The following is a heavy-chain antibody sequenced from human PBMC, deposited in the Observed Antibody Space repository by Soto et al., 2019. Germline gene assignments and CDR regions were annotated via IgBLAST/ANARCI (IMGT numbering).Heavy chain of an antibody. Sequence: QVQLVESGGGLVKPGGSLRLSCAASGLTFSDHYMTWIRQTPGKGLEWVSGISSSGSTMYYAGSVKGRFTISRDNAKNSLYLQMDSLRVEDTAVYYCARDQGGTGTMPFDYWGQGTLVTVSS. J-gene: IGHJ4*02. CDR3: ARDQGGTGTMPFDY. CDR2: ISSSGSTM. D-gene: IGHD1-7*01. CDR1: GLTFSDHY. V-gene: IGHV3-11*01.